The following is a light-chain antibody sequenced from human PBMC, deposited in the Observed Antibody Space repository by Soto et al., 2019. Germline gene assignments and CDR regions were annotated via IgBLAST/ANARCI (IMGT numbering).Light chain of an antibody. CDR2: EVI. Sequence: QSVLTQPASVSGSPGQSITISCTGTSSDVGDYPNVSWYQQHPGKVPKLIIYEVIHRPSGVTSRFSGSKSENTASLTISGLQAEDEADYYCSSYSATNTLVFGSGTKVTV. V-gene: IGLV2-14*01. CDR3: SSYSATNTLV. CDR1: SSDVGDYPN. J-gene: IGLJ1*01.